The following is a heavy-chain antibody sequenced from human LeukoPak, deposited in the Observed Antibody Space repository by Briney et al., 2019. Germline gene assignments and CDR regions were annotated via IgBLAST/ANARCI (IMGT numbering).Heavy chain of an antibody. V-gene: IGHV3-21*01. D-gene: IGHD6-6*01. CDR2: ISSSSSYI. Sequence: GGSLRLSCAAPGFTFSSYSMNWVRQAPGKGLEWVSSISSSSSYIYYADSVKGRFTISRDNAKNSLYLQMNSLRAEDTAVYYCAREGAARNFDYWGQGILVTVSS. CDR3: AREGAARNFDY. CDR1: GFTFSSYS. J-gene: IGHJ4*02.